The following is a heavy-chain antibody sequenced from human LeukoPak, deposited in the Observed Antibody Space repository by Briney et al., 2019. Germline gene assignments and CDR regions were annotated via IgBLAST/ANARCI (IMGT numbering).Heavy chain of an antibody. V-gene: IGHV3-48*03. J-gene: IGHJ3*02. CDR1: GFTFSGYE. Sequence: QTGGSLRLSCAASGFTFSGYEMNWVRQAPGKGLEWISHINTDSTSIHYADSMKGRFTISRDNAKNSLYLQMNSLRAEDTAVYYCARDIVATIPNDAFDIWGQGTMVTVSS. CDR2: INTDSTSI. CDR3: ARDIVATIPNDAFDI. D-gene: IGHD5-12*01.